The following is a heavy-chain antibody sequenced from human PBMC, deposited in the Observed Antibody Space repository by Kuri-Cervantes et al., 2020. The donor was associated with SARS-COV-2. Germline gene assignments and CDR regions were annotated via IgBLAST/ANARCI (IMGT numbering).Heavy chain of an antibody. CDR1: GFTFSSYA. J-gene: IGHJ6*02. CDR2: ISYDGSNK. D-gene: IGHD2-15*01. Sequence: GESLKISCAASGFTFSSYAMHWVRQAPGKGLEWVAVISYDGSNKYYADSVKGRFTISRDNSKNTLYLQMNSLRAGDTAVYYCARAFVVVVAAWRTGMDVWGQGTTVTVSS. CDR3: ARAFVVVVAAWRTGMDV. V-gene: IGHV3-30-3*01.